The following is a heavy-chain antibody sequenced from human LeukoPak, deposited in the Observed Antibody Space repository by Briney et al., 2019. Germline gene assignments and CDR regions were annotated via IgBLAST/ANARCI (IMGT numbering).Heavy chain of an antibody. D-gene: IGHD5-24*01. CDR3: AAAPIEMQQRGFDY. Sequence: ASVKVSCKASGFTFSNSAMQWVRQARGQRLEWIGWIVVASGNTKYAQKFQERVTITRDMSTSTAYMELSSLRPEVTAVYYCAAAPIEMQQRGFDYWGQGSLVTVSS. V-gene: IGHV1-58*02. CDR1: GFTFSNSA. CDR2: IVVASGNT. J-gene: IGHJ4*02.